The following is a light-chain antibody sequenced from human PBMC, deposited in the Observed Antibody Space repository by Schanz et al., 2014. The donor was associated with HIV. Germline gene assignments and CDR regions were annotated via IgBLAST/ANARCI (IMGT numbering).Light chain of an antibody. CDR3: QQYGSSPFA. CDR1: QSVSSN. Sequence: EIVMTQSPATLSVSPGERATLSCRASQSVSSNLAWYQQKPGQAPRLLIYGASTRATGIPARFSGSGSGTDFTLTISSLEPEDFAVYYCQQYGSSPFAFGQGTKVEIK. CDR2: GAS. V-gene: IGKV3-15*01. J-gene: IGKJ1*01.